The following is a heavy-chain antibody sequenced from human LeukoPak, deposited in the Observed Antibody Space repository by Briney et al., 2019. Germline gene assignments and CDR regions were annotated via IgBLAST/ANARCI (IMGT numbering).Heavy chain of an antibody. CDR1: GGSISSYY. V-gene: IGHV4-59*08. J-gene: IGHJ4*02. CDR2: IYYSGST. Sequence: SETLSLTCTVSGGSISSYYWSWIRQPPGKGLEWIGYIYYSGSTNYNPSLKSRVTISVDTSKNQFSLKLSSVTAADTAVHYCARIKWELPGGFDYWGQGTLVTVSS. CDR3: ARIKWELPGGFDY. D-gene: IGHD1-26*01.